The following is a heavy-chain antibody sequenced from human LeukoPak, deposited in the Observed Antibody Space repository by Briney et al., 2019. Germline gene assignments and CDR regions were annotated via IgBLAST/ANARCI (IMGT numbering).Heavy chain of an antibody. CDR3: ASTIFGVVPRLDY. CDR1: GGSISSGDYY. CDR2: IYYSGST. V-gene: IGHV4-30-4*01. D-gene: IGHD3-3*01. J-gene: IGHJ4*02. Sequence: SETLSLTCTVSGGSISSGDYYWSWIRQPPGKGLEWIGYIYYSGSTYYNPSLKSRVTISVDTSKNQFSLKLSSVTAADTAVYYCASTIFGVVPRLDYWGLGTLVTVSS.